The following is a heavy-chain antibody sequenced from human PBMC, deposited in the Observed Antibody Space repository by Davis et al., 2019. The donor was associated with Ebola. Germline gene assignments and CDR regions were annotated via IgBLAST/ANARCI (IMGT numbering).Heavy chain of an antibody. CDR3: ARSGLSFGVVKYHYGMDA. Sequence: GGSLRLSCAASGIPFTTYTMNWVRQAPGKGLEWVSAISGSGGNTYYADSVKGRITISRDNSKKTMYLQMNSLRGEDTAVYYCARSGLSFGVVKYHYGMDAWGKGTTVTVSS. J-gene: IGHJ6*04. CDR2: ISGSGGNT. V-gene: IGHV3-23*01. CDR1: GIPFTTYT. D-gene: IGHD3-3*01.